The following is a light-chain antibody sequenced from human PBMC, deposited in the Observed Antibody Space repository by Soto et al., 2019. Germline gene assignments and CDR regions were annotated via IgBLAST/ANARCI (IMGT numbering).Light chain of an antibody. V-gene: IGLV2-14*03. CDR1: SSDVGGYNY. CDR3: SSYTSSSTYV. Sequence: QSVLTQPASVSGAPGQSIAISCTGTSSDVGGYNYFSWYQHHPGKAPKLMVYDVSNRPSGVSNRFSGSKSGNTASLTISGLQAEDEADYYCSSYTSSSTYVFGTGTKGTVL. CDR2: DVS. J-gene: IGLJ1*01.